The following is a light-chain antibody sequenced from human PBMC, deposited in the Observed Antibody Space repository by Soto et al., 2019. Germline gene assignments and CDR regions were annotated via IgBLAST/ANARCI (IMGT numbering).Light chain of an antibody. V-gene: IGKV3-15*01. CDR3: QQYNNWPPLT. Sequence: EIVITQSPATLSVSPGERATLSCRASQSVSSNLAWYQQKPGQAPRLLIYGASTRATGIPARFSGSGSGTEFTLTISSLQSEDFAVYYCQQYNNWPPLTFGQGTLLE. J-gene: IGKJ5*01. CDR2: GAS. CDR1: QSVSSN.